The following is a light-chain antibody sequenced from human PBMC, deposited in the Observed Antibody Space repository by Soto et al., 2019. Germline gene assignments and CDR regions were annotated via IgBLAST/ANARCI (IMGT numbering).Light chain of an antibody. Sequence: QSVLTQPPSPSGSPGQSVTISCTGTSSDVGGYNFVSWYQQYPGKAPKLMIYDVNKRPSGVPDRFSGSKSGNTASLTVSGLQAEDEADYYCSSYAGSNNFVFGTGTKVTVL. CDR1: SSDVGGYNF. J-gene: IGLJ1*01. CDR2: DVN. CDR3: SSYAGSNNFV. V-gene: IGLV2-8*01.